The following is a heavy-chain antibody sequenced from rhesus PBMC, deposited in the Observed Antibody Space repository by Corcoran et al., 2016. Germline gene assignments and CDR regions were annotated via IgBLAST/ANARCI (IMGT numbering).Heavy chain of an antibody. D-gene: IGHD6-13*01. J-gene: IGHJ4*01. CDR2: IYGNSAST. V-gene: IGHV4S9*01. CDR1: GGSISDYYY. CDR3: ARDDDSSWSLDY. Sequence: QVQLQESGPGLVKPSETLSLTCAVSGGSISDYYYWNWIRQPPGKGLEWIGNIYGNSASTYNNPSLKRRVTMSKDTSKNQFFLKLSSVTAADTAVYYCARDDDSSWSLDYWGQGVLVTVSS.